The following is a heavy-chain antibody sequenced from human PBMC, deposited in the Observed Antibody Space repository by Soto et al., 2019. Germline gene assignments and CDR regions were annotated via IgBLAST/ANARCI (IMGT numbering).Heavy chain of an antibody. CDR1: GGSMSSYS. CDR3: AREGGYDSSGYYRNWFDP. V-gene: IGHV4-4*07. D-gene: IGHD3-22*01. Sequence: QVQLQESGPGLVKPSETLSLTCTVSGGSMSSYSWTWIRQPAGKGLAWIGRIHSSGSTNYTPSLKSRVIMSVDTSKNQFALKLSSVTAADTAVYYCAREGGYDSSGYYRNWFDPWGQGTLVTVSS. CDR2: IHSSGST. J-gene: IGHJ5*02.